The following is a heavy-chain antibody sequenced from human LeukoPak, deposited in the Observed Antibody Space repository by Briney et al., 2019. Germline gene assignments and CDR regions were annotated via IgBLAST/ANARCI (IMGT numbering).Heavy chain of an antibody. CDR1: GYTFTSYD. CDR3: ARGAREVVVVITKYYVDF. V-gene: IGHV1-8*01. J-gene: IGHJ4*02. D-gene: IGHD3-22*01. CDR2: MNPNSGNA. Sequence: GASVKVSCKASGYTFTSYDINWVRQATGQGLEWMGWMNPNSGNAGYAQKFQGRVTMTRNTSLNTAYMEVSSLTSDDSAVYYCARGAREVVVVITKYYVDFWGQGTLVTVSS.